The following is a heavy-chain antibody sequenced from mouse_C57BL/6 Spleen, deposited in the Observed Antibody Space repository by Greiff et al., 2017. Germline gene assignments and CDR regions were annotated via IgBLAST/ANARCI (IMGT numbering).Heavy chain of an antibody. V-gene: IGHV1-4*01. D-gene: IGHD2-4*01. Sequence: VKLMESGAELARPGASVKMSCKASGYTFTSYTMHWVKQMPGQGLEWIGYINPSSGYTKYNQKFKDKATLTAYKSSSTAYMQLSSLTSEDSAVYYCARTRGYYYYRYYAMDYWGQGTSVTVSS. CDR1: GYTFTSYT. CDR3: ARTRGYYYYRYYAMDY. J-gene: IGHJ4*01. CDR2: INPSSGYT.